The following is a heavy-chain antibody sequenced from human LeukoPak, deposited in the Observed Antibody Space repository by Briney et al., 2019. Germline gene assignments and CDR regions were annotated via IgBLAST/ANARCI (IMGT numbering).Heavy chain of an antibody. CDR1: GFTFDDYA. V-gene: IGHV3-9*01. Sequence: GGSLRLSCAASGFTFDDYAMHWVRQAPGKGLEWVSGISWNSGSIGYADSVKGRFTISRDNAKNSLYLQMNSLRAEDTALYYCAKPYYYDSSGYYSDAFDIWGQGTMVTVSS. D-gene: IGHD3-22*01. J-gene: IGHJ3*02. CDR3: AKPYYYDSSGYYSDAFDI. CDR2: ISWNSGSI.